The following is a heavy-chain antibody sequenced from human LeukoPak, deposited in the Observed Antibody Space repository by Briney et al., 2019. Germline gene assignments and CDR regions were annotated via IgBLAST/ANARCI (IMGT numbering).Heavy chain of an antibody. CDR2: ISGSGGST. Sequence: LSGGSLRLSCAASGFTFSSYAMSWVRQPPGKGLEWVSAISGSGGSTYNADSVKGRSTISRDNSKNTLYLQMNSLRAEDTAVYYCAKDRSSSWYARDDYWGQGTLVTVSS. CDR3: AKDRSSSWYARDDY. CDR1: GFTFSSYA. J-gene: IGHJ4*02. D-gene: IGHD6-13*01. V-gene: IGHV3-23*01.